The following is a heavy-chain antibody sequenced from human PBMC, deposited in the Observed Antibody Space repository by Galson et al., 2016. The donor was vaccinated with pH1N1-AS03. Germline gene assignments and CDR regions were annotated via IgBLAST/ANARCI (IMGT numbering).Heavy chain of an antibody. V-gene: IGHV1-3*01. CDR3: ARDLSRLGDYGY. Sequence: SVKVSCKASGYSFTRYAVHWVRQAPGQRLEWMGWIHPVNGNTKYSQKFQGRVTITRDTSATTVYMELSSLRSEDTAVYYCARDLSRLGDYGYWGQGTLVTVSS. J-gene: IGHJ4*02. CDR2: IHPVNGNT. D-gene: IGHD3-16*01. CDR1: GYSFTRYA.